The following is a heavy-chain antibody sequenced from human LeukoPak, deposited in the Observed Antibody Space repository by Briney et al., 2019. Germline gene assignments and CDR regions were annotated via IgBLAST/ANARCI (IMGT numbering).Heavy chain of an antibody. CDR3: AKAYHDSGCLIDY. D-gene: IGHD6-19*01. CDR1: GFTFTNYW. CDR2: INTDGSTT. Sequence: AGGSLRLSCAASGFTFTNYWMHWVRHAPGKGLVWVSRINTDGSTTDYADSVKGRFTISKDSAKHTLYLQMNSLRAEDTAVYYCAKAYHDSGCLIDYWGQGTLVTVSS. V-gene: IGHV3-74*01. J-gene: IGHJ4*02.